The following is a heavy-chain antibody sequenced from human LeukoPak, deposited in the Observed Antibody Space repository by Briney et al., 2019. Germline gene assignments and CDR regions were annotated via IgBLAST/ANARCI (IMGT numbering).Heavy chain of an antibody. CDR1: GFTVSSNY. CDR2: IYSGGST. CDR3: ARGYGSSWPFDY. J-gene: IGHJ4*02. V-gene: IGHV3-53*01. Sequence: GGSLRLSCAASGFTVSSNYMSWVRQAPGKGLEWVSAIYSGGSTYYADSVKGRFTISRDNSKNTLYLQMNSLRAEDTAVYYCARGYGSSWPFDYWGQGTLVTVSS. D-gene: IGHD6-13*01.